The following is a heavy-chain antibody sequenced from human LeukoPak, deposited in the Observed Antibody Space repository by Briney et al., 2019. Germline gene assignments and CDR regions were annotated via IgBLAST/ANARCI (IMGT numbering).Heavy chain of an antibody. CDR3: ARGGRSSGY. D-gene: IGHD6-19*01. Sequence: SGTLSLTCAVSGGSISSNNWWSWVRQPPGKGLEWIGEIFHGGSTNYNPSLKSRVTISVDTSKNQFSLKLSSVTAADTAVYYCARGGRSSGYWGQGTLVTVSS. CDR2: IFHGGST. V-gene: IGHV4-4*02. J-gene: IGHJ4*02. CDR1: GGSISSNNW.